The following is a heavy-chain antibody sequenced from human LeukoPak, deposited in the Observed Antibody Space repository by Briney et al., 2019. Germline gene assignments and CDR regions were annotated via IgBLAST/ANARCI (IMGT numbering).Heavy chain of an antibody. CDR1: GDSVSSNSAA. CDR2: TYYRSKWYN. J-gene: IGHJ4*02. D-gene: IGHD1-7*01. V-gene: IGHV6-1*01. CDR3: ARDGPGELLLDY. Sequence: SQTLSLTCAISGDSVSSNSAAWNWIRQSPSRGLEWLGRTYYRSKWYNDYGTSVKGRITINPDTSKNQFSLRLNSVTPEDTAAYYCARDGPGELLLDYWGQGTLVTVSS.